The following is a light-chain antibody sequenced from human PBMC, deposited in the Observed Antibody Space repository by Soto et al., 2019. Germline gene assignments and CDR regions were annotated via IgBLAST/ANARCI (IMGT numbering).Light chain of an antibody. CDR3: SSYTSSSTWV. CDR2: EVS. V-gene: IGLV2-14*01. CDR1: RSDGGGYNY. Sequence: QSALTQPASVSGSPGQSITISCTGTRSDGGGYNYVSWYQQHPGKAPKLMIYEVSNRPSGVSNRFSGSKSGNTASLTISGLQAEDEADYYCSSYTSSSTWVFGGGTKLTGL. J-gene: IGLJ3*02.